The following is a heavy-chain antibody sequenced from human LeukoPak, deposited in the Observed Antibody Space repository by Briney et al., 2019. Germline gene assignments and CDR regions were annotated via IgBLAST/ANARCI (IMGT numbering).Heavy chain of an antibody. CDR3: ARDVWFGEAFDY. D-gene: IGHD3-10*01. V-gene: IGHV3-74*01. CDR1: GFTFSSYW. J-gene: IGHJ4*02. Sequence: GGSLRLSCAASGFTFSSYWMHWVRQAPGKGLEWVSRINSDGSSTSYADSVKGRFTISRDNAKNTLYLQMNSLRAEDTAVYYCARDVWFGEAFDYWGQGTLVTVSS. CDR2: INSDGSST.